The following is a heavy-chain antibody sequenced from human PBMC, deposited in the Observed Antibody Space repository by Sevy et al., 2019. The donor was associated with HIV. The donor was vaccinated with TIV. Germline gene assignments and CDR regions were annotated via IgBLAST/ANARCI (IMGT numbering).Heavy chain of an antibody. CDR3: ARAGGSWALRY. V-gene: IGHV3-11*01. J-gene: IGHJ4*02. D-gene: IGHD1-26*01. Sequence: GESLKISCAASGFIFSDYYMSWIRQAPGKGLEWVSYISGSGNTIYYTGSVKGRFTISRDNAKDSLYLQMNSLRAEDTAVYYCARAGGSWALRYWGQGSLVTVSS. CDR2: ISGSGNTI. CDR1: GFIFSDYY.